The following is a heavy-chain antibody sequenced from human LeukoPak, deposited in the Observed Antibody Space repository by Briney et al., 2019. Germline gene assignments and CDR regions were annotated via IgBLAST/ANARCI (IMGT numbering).Heavy chain of an antibody. V-gene: IGHV3-7*01. J-gene: IGHJ6*03. CDR3: ARVRITGTTNYYYYMDV. Sequence: GGSLRLSCAASGFTFSSYWMSWVRQAPGKGLEWVANIKQDGSEKYYVDSVKGRFTTSRDNAKNSLYLQMNSLRAEDTAVYYCARVRITGTTNYYYYMDVWGKGTTVTVSS. CDR2: IKQDGSEK. CDR1: GFTFSSYW. D-gene: IGHD1-7*01.